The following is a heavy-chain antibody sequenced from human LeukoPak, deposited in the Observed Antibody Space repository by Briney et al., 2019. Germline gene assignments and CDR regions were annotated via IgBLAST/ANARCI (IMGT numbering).Heavy chain of an antibody. Sequence: QSGGSLRLSCAASGFTFSDYGMHWVRQAPGKGLEWVTFIKFDGTTYYADSVKGRFTISRDNAKSSLYLQMNSLRAEDTAVYYCAREGYSSSWPLYVWGSYRYEGLGWGQGTLVTVSS. CDR1: GFTFSDYG. CDR2: IKFDGTT. D-gene: IGHD3-16*02. J-gene: IGHJ4*02. V-gene: IGHV3-30*12. CDR3: AREGYSSSWPLYVWGSYRYEGLG.